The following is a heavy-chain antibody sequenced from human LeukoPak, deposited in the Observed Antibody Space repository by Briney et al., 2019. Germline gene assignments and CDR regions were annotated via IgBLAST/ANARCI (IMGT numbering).Heavy chain of an antibody. CDR3: ARDWGGCSSTSCYTDY. CDR2: ISAYNGDT. CDR1: GYTFTSYG. V-gene: IGHV1-18*01. D-gene: IGHD2-2*02. J-gene: IGHJ4*02. Sequence: ASVKVSCKASGYTFTSYGISWVRQAPGQGLEWMGWISAYNGDTNYAQKLQGRVTMTTDTSTSTAYMELSRLRSDDTAVYYCARDWGGCSSTSCYTDYWGQGTLVTVSS.